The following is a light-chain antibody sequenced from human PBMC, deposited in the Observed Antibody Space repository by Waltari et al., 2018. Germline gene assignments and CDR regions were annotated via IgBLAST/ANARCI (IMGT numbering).Light chain of an antibody. CDR3: NSYAGSSSWV. V-gene: IGLV2-14*01. CDR1: SSDVGFYNY. J-gene: IGLJ3*02. CDR2: DVS. Sequence: QSALTQPASVSGSPGPSITIPSTGTSSDVGFYNYVSWYQQHPGKAPKLMIYDVSERPSGVSNRFSGSKSGNTASLTISGLQAEDEAYYYCNSYAGSSSWVFGGGTKLTVL.